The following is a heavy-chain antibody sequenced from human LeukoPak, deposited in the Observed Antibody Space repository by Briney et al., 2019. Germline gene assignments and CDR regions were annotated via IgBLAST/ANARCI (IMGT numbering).Heavy chain of an antibody. V-gene: IGHV4-59*01. J-gene: IGHJ4*02. CDR2: IYYSGTT. CDR1: GGSIGNFY. D-gene: IGHD2-2*01. CDR3: ARAASLDY. Sequence: SETLSLTYTASGGSIGNFYWNWIRQSPGKGLEWIGYIYYSGTTNYNPSLKSRVTISLGMSSNQFSLRLDSVTAADTAVYYCARAASLDYWGQGILVTVSS.